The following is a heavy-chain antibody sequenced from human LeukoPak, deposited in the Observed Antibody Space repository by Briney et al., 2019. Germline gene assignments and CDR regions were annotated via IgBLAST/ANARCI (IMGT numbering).Heavy chain of an antibody. J-gene: IGHJ4*02. CDR3: ARAGYSYGTDY. V-gene: IGHV4-61*01. CDR1: GGSVSSGSYY. CDR2: IYYSGST. D-gene: IGHD5-18*01. Sequence: PSQTLSLTCTVSGGSVSSGSYYWSWIRQPPGKGLEWIGYIYYSGSTNYNPSLKSRVTISVDTSKNQFSLKLSSVTAADTAVYYCARAGYSYGTDYWGQGTLVTVSS.